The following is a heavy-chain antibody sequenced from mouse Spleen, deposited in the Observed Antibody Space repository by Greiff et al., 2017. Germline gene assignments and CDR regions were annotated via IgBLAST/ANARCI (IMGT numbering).Heavy chain of an antibody. CDR2: IYPGDGDT. J-gene: IGHJ2*01. Sequence: QVQLQQSGPELVKPGASVKISCKASGYAFSSSWMNWVKQRPGKGLEWIGRIYPGDGDTNYNGKFKGKATLTADKSSSTAYMQLSSLTSEDSAVYFCAREDWLYDFDYWGQGTTLTVSS. CDR1: GYAFSSSW. CDR3: AREDWLYDFDY. V-gene: IGHV1-82*01. D-gene: IGHD1-2*01.